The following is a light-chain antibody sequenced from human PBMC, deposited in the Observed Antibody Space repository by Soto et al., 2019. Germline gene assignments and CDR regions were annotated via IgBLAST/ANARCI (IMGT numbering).Light chain of an antibody. V-gene: IGKV3-15*01. CDR2: GAS. Sequence: EIVMTQSPATLSLSPVERATLSCRASQSVSSNLAWYQQKPGQAPRLLIYGASTRATGIPARFSGSGSGTGFTLTISSLQSEDFAVYYCQQYNNWPRTFGQGTRVDI. CDR1: QSVSSN. CDR3: QQYNNWPRT. J-gene: IGKJ1*01.